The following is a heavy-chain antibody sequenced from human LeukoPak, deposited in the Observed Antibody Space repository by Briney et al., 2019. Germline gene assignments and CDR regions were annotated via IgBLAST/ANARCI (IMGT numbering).Heavy chain of an antibody. CDR3: ARGRGWLQSRGPFDY. CDR2: IYYSGST. D-gene: IGHD5-24*01. CDR1: GGSISSYY. V-gene: IGHV4-59*01. Sequence: KASETLSLTCTVSGGSISSYYWSWIRQPPGKGLEWIGYIYYSGSTNYNPSLKSRVTISVDTSKNQFSLKLSSVTAADTAVYYCARGRGWLQSRGPFDYWGQGTLVTVSS. J-gene: IGHJ4*02.